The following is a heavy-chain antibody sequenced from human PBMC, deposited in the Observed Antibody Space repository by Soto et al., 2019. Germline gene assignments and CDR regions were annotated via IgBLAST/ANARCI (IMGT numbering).Heavy chain of an antibody. CDR2: INPNSGGT. CDR3: ARGVSVIYYYYYMDV. CDR1: GYTFTDYY. J-gene: IGHJ6*03. D-gene: IGHD2-21*01. V-gene: IGHV1-2*04. Sequence: GASVKVSCKASGYTFTDYYIHWVRQAPGQGLEWMGWINPNSGGTIYAQKSQGWVAMIRDTSISTAYMVVIRLRSDDAAVYYCARGVSVIYYYYYMDVWGKGTTVTVSS.